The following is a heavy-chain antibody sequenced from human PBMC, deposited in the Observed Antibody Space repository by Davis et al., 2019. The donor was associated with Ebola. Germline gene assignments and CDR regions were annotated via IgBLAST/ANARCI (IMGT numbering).Heavy chain of an antibody. CDR1: GGSISSYY. CDR2: IYYSGST. V-gene: IGHV4-59*01. J-gene: IGHJ4*02. CDR3: ATGPGMEPEGFFDY. Sequence: PSETLSLTCTVSGGSISSYYWSWIRQPPGKGLEWIGYIYYSGSTNYNPSLKSRVTISVDTSKNQFSLKLSSVTAADTAVYYCATGPGMEPEGFFDYWGQGTLVTVSS. D-gene: IGHD1-1*01.